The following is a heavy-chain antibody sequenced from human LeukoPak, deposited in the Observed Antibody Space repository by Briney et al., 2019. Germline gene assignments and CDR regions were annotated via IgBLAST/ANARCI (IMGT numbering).Heavy chain of an antibody. Sequence: SETLSLTCTVSGGSISSSSYYWGWIRQPPGKGLEWIGSIYYSGSTYYNPSLKSRVTISVDTSKNQFSLKLSSVTAADTAVYYCARSTGPIYDILTGYSPSNRYYFDHWGQGTLVTVSS. J-gene: IGHJ4*02. CDR2: IYYSGST. V-gene: IGHV4-39*07. D-gene: IGHD3-9*01. CDR1: GGSISSSSYY. CDR3: ARSTGPIYDILTGYSPSNRYYFDH.